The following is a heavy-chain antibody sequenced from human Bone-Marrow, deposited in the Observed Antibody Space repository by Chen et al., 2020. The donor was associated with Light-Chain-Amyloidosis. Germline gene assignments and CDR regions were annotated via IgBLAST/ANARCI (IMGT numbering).Heavy chain of an antibody. J-gene: IGHJ4*02. CDR2: LSHCVSKK. CDR1: GFIFNNYA. Sequence: QVQMVESGGGVVQPGRSLRLSWAASGFIFNNYAMHWVRQAPGKGLEWVAGLSHCVSKKFHADDVKGRFTISGDNPKSTLYLQMDRLRTEDTAVYYCARESSRGGEESGFDFWGQGTLVTVSS. CDR3: ARESSRGGEESGFDF. D-gene: IGHD3-10*01. V-gene: IGHV3-30-3*01.